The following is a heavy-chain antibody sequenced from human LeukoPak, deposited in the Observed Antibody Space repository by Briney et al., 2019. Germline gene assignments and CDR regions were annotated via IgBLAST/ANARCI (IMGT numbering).Heavy chain of an antibody. J-gene: IGHJ4*02. Sequence: SETLSLTCTVSGGSISSYYWSWIRQPPGKGLDWIGYTYYSGSTNYNPSLKSRVTISVDTSKNQFSLKLSSVTAADTAVYYCARVRSSGYPPPPAFDYWGQGTLVTVSS. CDR3: ARVRSSGYPPPPAFDY. D-gene: IGHD3-22*01. CDR2: TYYSGST. CDR1: GGSISSYY. V-gene: IGHV4-59*01.